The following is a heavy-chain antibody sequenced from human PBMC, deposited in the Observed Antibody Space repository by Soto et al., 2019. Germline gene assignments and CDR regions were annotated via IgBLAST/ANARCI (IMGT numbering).Heavy chain of an antibody. V-gene: IGHV1-69*06. CDR3: AREATIAFDI. CDR2: IIPIFGTT. J-gene: IGHJ3*02. Sequence: QLVQSGAEVKKPGSSMKVSCKASGGTFRSYAISWVRQAPGQGLEWMGGIIPIFGTTNYAQKLQGRVTLTADKSTSTAYMELSSLTSEDTAVYYCAREATIAFDIWGQGTMVTVSS. D-gene: IGHD5-12*01. CDR1: GGTFRSYA.